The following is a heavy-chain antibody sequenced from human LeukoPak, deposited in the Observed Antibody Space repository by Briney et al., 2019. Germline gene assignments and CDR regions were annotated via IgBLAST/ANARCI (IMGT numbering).Heavy chain of an antibody. CDR3: AKGKYNDD. V-gene: IGHV3-23*01. CDR2: IGPNGGTT. CDR1: GFTFSSYV. D-gene: IGHD1-1*01. Sequence: GGSLRLSCGASGFTFSSYVMTWARQAPGKGLEVVSAIGPNGGTTYYADSVKGRFTISRDNSKNTLYLQMSSLRAEDTAIYYCAKGKYNDDWGQGTLLTVSS. J-gene: IGHJ4*02.